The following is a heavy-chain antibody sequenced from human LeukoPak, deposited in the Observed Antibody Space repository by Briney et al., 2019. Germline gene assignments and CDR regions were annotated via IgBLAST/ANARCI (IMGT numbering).Heavy chain of an antibody. CDR1: GASVSSRRNY. J-gene: IGHJ4*02. CDR2: IYYSGST. Sequence: SETLSLPCTVSGASVSSRRNYGGWIRQPPGKGLEWIGTIYYSGSTYYNPSLKSRVTISVDTSKNQFSLKLRSVTAADTAVYYWARPLYRRSSNYFFSRGQRDPVTVSS. CDR3: ARPLYRRSSNYFFS. D-gene: IGHD2/OR15-2a*01. V-gene: IGHV4-39*01.